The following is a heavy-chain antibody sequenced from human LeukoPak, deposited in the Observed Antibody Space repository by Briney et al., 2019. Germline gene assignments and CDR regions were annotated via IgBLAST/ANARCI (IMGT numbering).Heavy chain of an antibody. CDR2: IYYSGST. Sequence: PSETLSLTCTVSGGSITSYYWGWIRQPPGRGLEWIGYIYYSGSTNYNPSLKSRVTISVDTSKNQFSLKLSSVTAADTAVYYCARTNYGDYPLDYWGQGTLVTVSS. CDR1: GGSITSYY. CDR3: ARTNYGDYPLDY. J-gene: IGHJ4*02. D-gene: IGHD4-17*01. V-gene: IGHV4-59*12.